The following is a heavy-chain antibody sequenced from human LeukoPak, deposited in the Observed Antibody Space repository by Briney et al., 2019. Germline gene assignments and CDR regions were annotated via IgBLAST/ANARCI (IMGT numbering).Heavy chain of an antibody. CDR3: ASGAYGAGPNWFDP. J-gene: IGHJ5*02. CDR2: MNHSGST. Sequence: PPETLSLTCAVYGGSFSDDYGSCVRQPPSEGLEWIGEMNHSGSTNYNTSPKSPVTISLDTSRHQFTRKVSSVTAADTAVYYCASGAYGAGPNWFDPWGQGTLVTVSS. D-gene: IGHD4/OR15-4a*01. V-gene: IGHV4-34*01. CDR1: GGSFSDDY.